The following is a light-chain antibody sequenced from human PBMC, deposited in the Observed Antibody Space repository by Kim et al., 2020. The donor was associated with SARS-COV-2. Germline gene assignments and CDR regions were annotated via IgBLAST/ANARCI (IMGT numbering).Light chain of an antibody. J-gene: IGKJ4*01. CDR2: YAS. V-gene: IGKV6-21*02. CDR1: QSIGRM. CDR3: HQSRSLPLT. Sequence: VTQREKVTITCRASQSIGRMLHWYQQKPDQAPKLLIKYASQSISGVPPRFSGSGSETDFTLTIDSLEGEDAATYYCHQSRSLPLTFGGGTKVDIK.